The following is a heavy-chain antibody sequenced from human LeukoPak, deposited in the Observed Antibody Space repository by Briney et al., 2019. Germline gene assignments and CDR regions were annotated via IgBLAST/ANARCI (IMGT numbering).Heavy chain of an antibody. J-gene: IGHJ4*02. V-gene: IGHV3-15*01. CDR3: VTVGAADY. CDR2: IKSKTDGGTR. Sequence: GGSLRLSCAASGFTFTTYSMNWVRQAPGKGLEWVGRIKSKTDGGTRDYTAPVKGRFTILREDSNNSLYLQTNSLKAEDTAVYYCVTVGAADYWGQGTLVTVSS. CDR1: GFTFTTYS. D-gene: IGHD1-26*01.